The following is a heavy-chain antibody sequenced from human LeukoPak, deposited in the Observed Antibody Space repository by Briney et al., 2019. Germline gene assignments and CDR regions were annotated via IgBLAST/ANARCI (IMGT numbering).Heavy chain of an antibody. J-gene: IGHJ6*02. Sequence: ASVKVSCKASGCTFTSYGISWVRQAPGQGLEWMGWISAYNGNTNYAQKLQGRVTMTTDTSTSTAYMELRSLRSDDTAVYYCARFNFDPYYYGMDVWGQGTTVTVSS. CDR2: ISAYNGNT. CDR3: ARFNFDPYYYGMDV. D-gene: IGHD3-9*01. V-gene: IGHV1-18*01. CDR1: GCTFTSYG.